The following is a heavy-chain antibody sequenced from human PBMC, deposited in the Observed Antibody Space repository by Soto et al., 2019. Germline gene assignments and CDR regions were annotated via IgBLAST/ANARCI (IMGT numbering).Heavy chain of an antibody. CDR1: GYTFTSYG. Sequence: ASVKVSCKASGYTFTSYGISWVRQAPGQGLEWMGWISAYNGNTNYAQKLQGRVTMTTDTSTSTAYMELRSLRSDDTAVYYRARDSVDYGDYKNAFDYWGQGTLVTVSS. CDR2: ISAYNGNT. V-gene: IGHV1-18*01. D-gene: IGHD4-17*01. CDR3: ARDSVDYGDYKNAFDY. J-gene: IGHJ4*02.